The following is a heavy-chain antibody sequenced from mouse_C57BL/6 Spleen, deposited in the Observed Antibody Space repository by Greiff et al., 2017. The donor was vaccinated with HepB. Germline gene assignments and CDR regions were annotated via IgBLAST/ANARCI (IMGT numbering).Heavy chain of an antibody. J-gene: IGHJ4*01. Sequence: VQLQQSGPELVKPGASVKISCKASGYSFTDYNMNWVKQSNGKSLEWIGVINPNDDTTSYNQKFKGKATLTVDQSSSTTYMQLNSLTSEDSAVYYCARSGYCGSKAMDYWGQGTSVTVSS. CDR2: INPNDDTT. CDR1: GYSFTDYN. D-gene: IGHD1-1*01. CDR3: ARSGYCGSKAMDY. V-gene: IGHV1-39*01.